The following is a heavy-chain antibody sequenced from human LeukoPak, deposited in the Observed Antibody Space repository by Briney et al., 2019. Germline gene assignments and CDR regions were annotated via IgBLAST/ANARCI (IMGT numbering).Heavy chain of an antibody. V-gene: IGHV3-7*01. CDR3: AREKLDTRGYVDY. CDR1: GFTFSSYW. Sequence: GGSLRLSCAASGFTFSSYWMSWVRQAPGKGLDWVANIKQDGTDKYYVDSVKGRFTISRDNAKNLLYLQMNSLRAEDTAVYYCAREKLDTRGYVDYWGQGTLVTVSS. J-gene: IGHJ4*02. D-gene: IGHD3-22*01. CDR2: IKQDGTDK.